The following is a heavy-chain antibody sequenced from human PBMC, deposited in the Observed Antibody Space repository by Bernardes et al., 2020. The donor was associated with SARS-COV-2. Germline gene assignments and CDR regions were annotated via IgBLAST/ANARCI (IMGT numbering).Heavy chain of an antibody. CDR1: GYSFTTYL. V-gene: IGHV1-2*02. CDR3: ARDGGYNRHDAFDI. D-gene: IGHD3-22*01. CDR2: INPNSGGT. Sequence: ASVKVSCKASGYSFTTYLINWVRQAPGQGLEWMGWINPNSGGTNYAQKFQGRVTMTRDTSISTAYMELSRLRSDDTAVYYCARDGGYNRHDAFDIWGQGTMVTVSS. J-gene: IGHJ3*02.